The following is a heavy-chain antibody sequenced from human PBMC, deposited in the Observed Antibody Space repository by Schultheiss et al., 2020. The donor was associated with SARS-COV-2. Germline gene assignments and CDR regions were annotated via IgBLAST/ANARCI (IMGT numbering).Heavy chain of an antibody. CDR2: THYSGRI. V-gene: IGHV4-59*01. J-gene: IGHJ5*02. CDR3: ASSPLVVPAANWFDP. D-gene: IGHD2-2*01. CDR1: GGSISSYY. Sequence: SETLSLTCTVSGGSISSYYWSWIRQPPGKGLEWIGYTHYSGRINHNPSRESRVIISVDMSKNQFSLKLSSVTAADTAAYYCASSPLVVPAANWFDPWGQGTLVTVSS.